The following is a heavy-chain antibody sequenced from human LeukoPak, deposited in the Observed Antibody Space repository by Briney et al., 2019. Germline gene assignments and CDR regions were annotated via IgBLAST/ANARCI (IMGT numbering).Heavy chain of an antibody. Sequence: PGGSLRLSGVASGFSFSNAWMNWVRQAPGKGLEWVGRIQRKIDGGTTDYAAPVKGRFTISRDDSKNTVHLQMNSLKTEDTAVYYCTPTGGNNFDYWGQGTLVTVSS. CDR3: TPTGGNNFDY. CDR1: GFSFSNAW. D-gene: IGHD1-14*01. V-gene: IGHV3-15*07. CDR2: IQRKIDGGTT. J-gene: IGHJ4*02.